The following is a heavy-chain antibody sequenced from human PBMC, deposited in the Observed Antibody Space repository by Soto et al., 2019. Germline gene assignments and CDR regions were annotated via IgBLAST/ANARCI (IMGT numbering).Heavy chain of an antibody. J-gene: IGHJ5*01. CDR1: GDSISTVDYF. CDR3: ARGRYCLTGRCFPNWFDS. Sequence: SETLSLTCSVSGDSISTVDYFWAWIRQPPGQSLEYIGYIYKSATTYYNPSFESRVAISLDTSKSQFSLNVTSVTAADTAVYFCARGRYCLTGRCFPNWFDSWGQGTLVTVYS. V-gene: IGHV4-30-4*01. D-gene: IGHD2-15*01. CDR2: IYKSATT.